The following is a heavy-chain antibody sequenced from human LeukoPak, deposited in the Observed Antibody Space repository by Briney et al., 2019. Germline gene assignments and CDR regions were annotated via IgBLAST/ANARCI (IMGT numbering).Heavy chain of an antibody. CDR1: GYSFTSYW. CDR3: ARRRPTYYDFWSGYIDY. Sequence: KDGESLKISCKGSGYSFTSYWIGWVRQMPGKGLEWMGIIYPGDSDTRYSPSFQGQVTISADKSISTAYLQWSSLKASDTAMYYCARRRPTYYDFWSGYIDYWGQGTLVTVSS. CDR2: IYPGDSDT. J-gene: IGHJ4*02. D-gene: IGHD3-3*01. V-gene: IGHV5-51*01.